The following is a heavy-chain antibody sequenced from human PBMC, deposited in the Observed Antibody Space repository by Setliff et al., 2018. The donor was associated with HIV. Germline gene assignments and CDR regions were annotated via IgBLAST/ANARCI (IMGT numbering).Heavy chain of an antibody. CDR1: GYTFTTYG. CDR3: ARVGYLGHPYSSGPNWFDP. J-gene: IGHJ5*02. D-gene: IGHD6-19*01. CDR2: ISTYSDET. Sequence: GASVKVSCKPSGYTFTTYGLSWVRQAPGQGLEWMGWISTYSDETSYAQNLQGRVTMTTDTPTSTAYMELSSLRSEDTAVYYCARVGYLGHPYSSGPNWFDPWGQGTLVTVSS. V-gene: IGHV1-18*01.